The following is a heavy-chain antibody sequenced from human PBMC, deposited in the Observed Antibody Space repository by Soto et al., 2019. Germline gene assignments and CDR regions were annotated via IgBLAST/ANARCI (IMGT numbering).Heavy chain of an antibody. Sequence: ASVKVSCKASGYTFTGYFIHWVRQGPGQGLQWMGWINPNSGDTNYAQKFQGRVTMTEDTSTDTAYMELSSLRSEDTAVYYCATTFSIALPLWWSTGGRWFDPWGQGTLVTVSS. CDR3: ATTFSIALPLWWSTGGRWFDP. V-gene: IGHV1-2*02. CDR2: INPNSGDT. CDR1: GYTFTGYF. J-gene: IGHJ5*02. D-gene: IGHD5-18*01.